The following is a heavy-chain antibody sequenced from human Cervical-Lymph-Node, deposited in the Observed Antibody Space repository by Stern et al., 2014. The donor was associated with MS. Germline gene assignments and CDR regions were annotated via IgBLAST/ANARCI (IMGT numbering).Heavy chain of an antibody. V-gene: IGHV3-74*02. Sequence: EVQLEESGGGLVQPGGSLRLSCAASGFTFSSYWMHWVRQAPGKGLVWVSRINSDGSSTTYAASVKGRFTISRDNAKNTLYLQMSSLRAEDTAVYYCARGGEYGTSPQGYCGQGALVTVSS. CDR3: ARGGEYGTSPQGY. CDR1: GFTFSSYW. CDR2: INSDGSST. J-gene: IGHJ4*02. D-gene: IGHD6-6*01.